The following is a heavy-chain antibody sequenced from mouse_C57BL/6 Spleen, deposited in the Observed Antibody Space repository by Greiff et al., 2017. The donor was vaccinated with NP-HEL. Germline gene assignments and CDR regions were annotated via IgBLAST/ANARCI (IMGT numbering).Heavy chain of an antibody. Sequence: QVQLKESGAELVRPGASVKLSCKASGYTFTDYYINWVKQRPGQGLEWIARIYPGSGNTYYNEKFKGKATLTAEKSSSTAYMQLSSLTSEDSAVYFCARSRVVAPSYAMDYWGQGTSVTVSS. D-gene: IGHD1-1*01. V-gene: IGHV1-76*01. CDR3: ARSRVVAPSYAMDY. CDR1: GYTFTDYY. J-gene: IGHJ4*01. CDR2: IYPGSGNT.